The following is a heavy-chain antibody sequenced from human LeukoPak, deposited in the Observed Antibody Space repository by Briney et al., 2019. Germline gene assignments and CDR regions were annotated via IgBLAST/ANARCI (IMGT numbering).Heavy chain of an antibody. CDR2: IIPTFGTA. V-gene: IGHV1-69*05. Sequence: SVKVSCKASGGTFNSYAISWVRQAPGQGLEWMGGIIPTFGTANYAQKFQGRVTITTDESTSTVYMELGSLRSEDTAVYYCARDGYSSGWGGWFDPWGQGTLVTVSS. D-gene: IGHD6-19*01. J-gene: IGHJ5*02. CDR1: GGTFNSYA. CDR3: ARDGYSSGWGGWFDP.